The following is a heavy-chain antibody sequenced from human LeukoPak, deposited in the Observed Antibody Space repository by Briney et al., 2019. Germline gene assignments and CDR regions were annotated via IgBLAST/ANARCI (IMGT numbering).Heavy chain of an antibody. V-gene: IGHV4-31*03. CDR2: IYYSGST. D-gene: IGHD3-22*01. J-gene: IGHJ3*02. Sequence: YPSETLSLTCTVSGGSISSGGYYWSWIRQHPGKGLEWIGYIYYSGSTYYNPSLKSRVTISVDTSKNQFSLKLSSVTAADTAVYYCARARRKQSKYASSGHNYSGAFDIWGQGTMVTVSS. CDR3: ARARRKQSKYASSGHNYSGAFDI. CDR1: GGSISSGGYY.